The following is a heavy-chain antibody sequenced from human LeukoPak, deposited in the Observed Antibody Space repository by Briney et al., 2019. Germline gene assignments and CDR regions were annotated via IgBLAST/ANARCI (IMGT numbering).Heavy chain of an antibody. V-gene: IGHV3-23*01. CDR1: GFTFSSYG. CDR2: ISGSGGTT. Sequence: GGSLRLSCAASGFTFSSYGMNWVRQAPGKGLEWVSGISGSGGTTYYADSVKGRFTISRDNSKNSLSLQVSSLRAEDTAVYYCAKTNGYYSDWDQGTLVTVSS. CDR3: AKTNGYYSD. D-gene: IGHD3-22*01. J-gene: IGHJ4*02.